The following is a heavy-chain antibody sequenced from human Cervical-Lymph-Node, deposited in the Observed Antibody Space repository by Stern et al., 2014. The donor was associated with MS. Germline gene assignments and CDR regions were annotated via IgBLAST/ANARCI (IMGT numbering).Heavy chain of an antibody. CDR1: GFTFENYG. CDR3: ARRRSLLGPYAMDV. J-gene: IGHJ6*02. D-gene: IGHD3-16*01. V-gene: IGHV3-33*01. Sequence: QVQLEESGGGVVQPGRSLRLSCAASGFTFENYGMHWGRQAPAKGLEWVALIWYDATEEYYAASVKGRFIISRDNSKNILNLQMNRLRAEDTAVYYCARRRSLLGPYAMDVWGQGTPVTVSS. CDR2: IWYDATEE.